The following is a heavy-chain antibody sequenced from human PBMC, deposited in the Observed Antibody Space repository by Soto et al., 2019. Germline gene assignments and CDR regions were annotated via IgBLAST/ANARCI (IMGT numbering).Heavy chain of an antibody. D-gene: IGHD2-2*01. Sequence: QVQLVQSGAEVKKPGASVKVSCKASGYTFTSYDINWVRQATGQGLEWMGWMNPNSGNTGYAQKFQGRVTMTRNTSIGTAYMELSSLRSEDRAVYYCARGEALLDIVLVPAARRGYYYYGMAVRGQGTTVTVSS. CDR1: GYTFTSYD. V-gene: IGHV1-8*01. J-gene: IGHJ6*02. CDR3: ARGEALLDIVLVPAARRGYYYYGMAV. CDR2: MNPNSGNT.